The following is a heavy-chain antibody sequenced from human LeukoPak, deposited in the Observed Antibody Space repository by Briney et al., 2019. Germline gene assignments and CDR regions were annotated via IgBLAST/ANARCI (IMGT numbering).Heavy chain of an antibody. CDR3: ARTLSRGAFDI. CDR1: GFTFNTYA. V-gene: IGHV3-23*01. J-gene: IGHJ3*02. CDR2: TSGSGGST. Sequence: PGGSPRLSCAASGFTFNTYAMNWVRQAPGKGLECVSTTSGSGGSTYYADSVKGRFTISRDNSKNTLYLQMNSLRAEDTAVYYCARTLSRGAFDIWGQGTMVTVSS. D-gene: IGHD1-26*01.